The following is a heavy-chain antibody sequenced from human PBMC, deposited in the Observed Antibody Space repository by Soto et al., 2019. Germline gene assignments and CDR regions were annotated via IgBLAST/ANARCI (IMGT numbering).Heavy chain of an antibody. CDR2: IYYSGST. J-gene: IGHJ6*02. D-gene: IGHD3-3*01. Sequence: QVQLQESGPGLVKPSETLSLTCTVSVRSISSHQGMGLPQPTGKALEWIGYIYYSGSTNYNPSLKSRVTISVDTSKNQFSLKLSSVTAADTAVYYCARSEYYYYGMDVWGQGTTVTVSS. CDR1: VRSISSHQ. CDR3: ARSEYYYYGMDV. V-gene: IGHV4-59*11.